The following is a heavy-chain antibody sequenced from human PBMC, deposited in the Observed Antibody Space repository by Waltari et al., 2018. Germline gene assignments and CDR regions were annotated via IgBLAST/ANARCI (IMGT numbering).Heavy chain of an antibody. Sequence: EVQLVESGGGLVKPGGSLRLSCAASGFTISSFGMSWVRQAPGKRLEWVSSTTNSNTYIYYADSVKGRFTVSIDNAKNSLYLQMNSLRADDTAVYFCARALTTPNDYWGQGTLVTVSS. V-gene: IGHV3-21*03. J-gene: IGHJ4*02. D-gene: IGHD4-17*01. CDR2: TTNSNTYI. CDR1: GFTISSFG. CDR3: ARALTTPNDY.